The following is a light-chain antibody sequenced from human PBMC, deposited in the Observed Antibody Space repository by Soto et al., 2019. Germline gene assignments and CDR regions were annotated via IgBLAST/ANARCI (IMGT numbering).Light chain of an antibody. CDR3: SSKTSSGTLYV. CDR2: EVS. J-gene: IGLJ1*01. V-gene: IGLV2-14*01. Sequence: QSALTQPASVPGSPGQSITISCTGSSSDVGGSKYVSWYQQHPGKAPRLMIYEVSYRPSGVSNRFSGSKSGKTASLTVSGLQAEDEADYYCSSKTSSGTLYVFGTGTKVTVL. CDR1: SSDVGGSKY.